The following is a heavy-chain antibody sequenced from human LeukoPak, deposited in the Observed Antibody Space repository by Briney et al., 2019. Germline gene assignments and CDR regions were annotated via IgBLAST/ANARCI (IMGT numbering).Heavy chain of an antibody. J-gene: IGHJ6*04. V-gene: IGHV3-23*01. Sequence: GGSLRLPCAASGFTFSNYAMSWVRQAPGKGLEWLSAISGIGGSTYYADSVTGRFTISRDNSNNTLDLQMNSLRADDTAVCYCTKAARIAGPSYYYGMDVWGKGTTVTVST. CDR3: TKAARIAGPSYYYGMDV. CDR1: GFTFSNYA. CDR2: ISGIGGST. D-gene: IGHD6-13*01.